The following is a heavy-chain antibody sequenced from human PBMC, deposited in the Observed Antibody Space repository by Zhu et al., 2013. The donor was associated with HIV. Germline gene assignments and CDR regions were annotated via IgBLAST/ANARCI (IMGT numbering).Heavy chain of an antibody. CDR2: TTPNSDNT. Sequence: QVQLVQSGAEVKKPGASVKVSCTASGHTFTTYDIHWVRQATGQGLEWMGWTTPNSDNTGYAQKFQGRVTITWNTSISTAYMELSSLRSEDTAVYYCARGGLAATDMDVWGTGTTVTVSS. V-gene: IGHV1-8*03. J-gene: IGHJ6*03. D-gene: IGHD6-25*01. CDR3: ARGGLAATDMDV. CDR1: GHTFTTYD.